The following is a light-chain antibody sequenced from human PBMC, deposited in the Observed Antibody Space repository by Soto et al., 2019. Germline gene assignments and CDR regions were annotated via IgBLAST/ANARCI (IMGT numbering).Light chain of an antibody. V-gene: IGKV3-11*01. Sequence: EILLTQSPATLSLSPAERATLSCMASQSVSSYLAWYQQKPGQAPRLLIYDASNRATGIPARFSGSGSGTDFTLTISSLEPEDFAVYYCQQRSDWPITFGQGTRLEIK. CDR2: DAS. CDR3: QQRSDWPIT. J-gene: IGKJ5*01. CDR1: QSVSSY.